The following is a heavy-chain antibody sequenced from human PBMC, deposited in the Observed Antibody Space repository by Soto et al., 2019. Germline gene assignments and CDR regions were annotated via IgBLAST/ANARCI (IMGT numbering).Heavy chain of an antibody. V-gene: IGHV3-30*18. J-gene: IGHJ4*02. Sequence: GGSLRLSCAASGFTFSSYGMHWVRQAPGKGLEWVAVISYDGSNKYYADSVKGQFTISRDNSKNTLYLQMNSLRAEDTAVYYCAKDGLYWGQGTLVTVSS. CDR1: GFTFSSYG. CDR2: ISYDGSNK. CDR3: AKDGLY.